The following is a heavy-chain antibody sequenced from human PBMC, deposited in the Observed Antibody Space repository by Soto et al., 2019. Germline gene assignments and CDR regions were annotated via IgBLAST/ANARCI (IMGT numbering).Heavy chain of an antibody. J-gene: IGHJ6*03. CDR1: GFTFTSSA. D-gene: IGHD6-6*01. Sequence: SVKVSCKASGFTFTSSAMQWVRQARGQRLEWIGWIVVGSGNTNYAQKFQERVTITRDMPTSTAYMELSSLRSEDTAVYYCAAHDSSSPMGYYYNYMDVWGKGTTVTVSS. CDR3: AAHDSSSPMGYYYNYMDV. V-gene: IGHV1-58*02. CDR2: IVVGSGNT.